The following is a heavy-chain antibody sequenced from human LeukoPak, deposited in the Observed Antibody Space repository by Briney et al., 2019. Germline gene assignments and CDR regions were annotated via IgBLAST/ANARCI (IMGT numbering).Heavy chain of an antibody. J-gene: IGHJ4*02. CDR3: TTGYYDFWSGYFDFDY. CDR1: GFTFSNAW. Sequence: PGGSLRLSCAASGFTFSNAWMSWVRQAPGKGLEWVGRIKSKTDGGTTDYAAPVKGRFTISRDDSKNTLYLQMNSLKTEDTAVYYCTTGYYDFWSGYFDFDYWGQGTLVTVSS. V-gene: IGHV3-15*01. D-gene: IGHD3-3*01. CDR2: IKSKTDGGTT.